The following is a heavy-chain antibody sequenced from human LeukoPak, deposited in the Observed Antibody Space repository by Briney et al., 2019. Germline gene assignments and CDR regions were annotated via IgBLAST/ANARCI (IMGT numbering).Heavy chain of an antibody. Sequence: GGSLRLSCAASGFTFISYGMSWVRQAPGKGLEWVSAISGSGGSTYYADSVKGRFTISRDNSKNTLYLQMNSLRAADTAVYYCAKARRGGGSYYVDYWGQGTLVTVSS. J-gene: IGHJ4*02. CDR3: AKARRGGGSYYVDY. CDR1: GFTFISYG. CDR2: ISGSGGST. V-gene: IGHV3-23*01. D-gene: IGHD1-26*01.